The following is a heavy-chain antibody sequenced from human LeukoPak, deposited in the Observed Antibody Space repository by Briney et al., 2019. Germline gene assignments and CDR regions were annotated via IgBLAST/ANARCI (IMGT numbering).Heavy chain of an antibody. J-gene: IGHJ4*02. CDR1: GFTFSSYA. CDR3: AKFYSSGWYYFDY. V-gene: IGHV3-23*01. Sequence: GGSLRLSCAASGFTFSSYAMSWVRQAPGKGLEWVSAIVGIVGSTYYAESVKGPFTITRDNSKNTLYLQMNSLRAEDTAVYYCAKFYSSGWYYFDYWGQGTLVTVSS. D-gene: IGHD6-19*01. CDR2: IVGIVGST.